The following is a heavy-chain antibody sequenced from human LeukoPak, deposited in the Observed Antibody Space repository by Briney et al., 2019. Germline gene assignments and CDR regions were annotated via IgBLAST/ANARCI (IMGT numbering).Heavy chain of an antibody. D-gene: IGHD2-21*01. CDR2: INPKSGDT. CDR1: GYTFTGYY. J-gene: IGHJ4*02. CDR3: ARGSGYCGGDCYGY. Sequence: ASVKVSCKASGYTFTGYYMHWVRQAPGQGLEWMGWINPKSGDTNYEQKFQGRVTMTRDTSVSTAYMELSGLRSDDTAMYYCARGSGYCGGDCYGYWGQGTLVTVSS. V-gene: IGHV1-2*02.